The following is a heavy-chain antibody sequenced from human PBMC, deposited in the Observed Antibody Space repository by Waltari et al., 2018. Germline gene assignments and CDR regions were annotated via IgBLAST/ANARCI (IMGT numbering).Heavy chain of an antibody. V-gene: IGHV3-48*03. Sequence: EVQLVESGGGLVQPGGSLRLACAASAFTFSGYEMNWVRQAPGKGLEWILYISTSGNTIYYADSVKGRFTMSRDNAKKALYLQMNSLRAEDTAIYYCASGWYYFGYWGQGTLVTVSS. CDR1: AFTFSGYE. CDR2: ISTSGNTI. J-gene: IGHJ4*02. CDR3: ASGWYYFGY. D-gene: IGHD6-19*01.